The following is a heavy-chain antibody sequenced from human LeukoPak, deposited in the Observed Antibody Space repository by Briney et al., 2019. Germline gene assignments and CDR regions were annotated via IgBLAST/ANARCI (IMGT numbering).Heavy chain of an antibody. CDR3: ARRLTWSPRGYYHMDV. CDR2: IYYSGSA. D-gene: IGHD3-3*01. CDR1: GGSIGSYY. V-gene: IGHV4-59*01. Sequence: PSETLSLTCTVSGGSIGSYYWSWIRQPPGKGLEWIGYIYYSGSANYNPSLKSRVTISVVTSKNQFSLKLSSVTAADTAVYYCARRLTWSPRGYYHMDVWGKGTTVTVSS. J-gene: IGHJ6*03.